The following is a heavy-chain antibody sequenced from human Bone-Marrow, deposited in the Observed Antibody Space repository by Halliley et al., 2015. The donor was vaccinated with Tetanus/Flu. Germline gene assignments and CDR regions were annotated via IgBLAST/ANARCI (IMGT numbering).Heavy chain of an antibody. CDR1: GGSFSGYY. CDR2: ISHGGVI. Sequence: TLSLTCSVYGGSFSGYYWTWIRQPPGKGLEWIGEISHGGVINYNASLKSRVILSVDTSKNQISLRLSFVTAADTAFYYCARGRVIVLDPTATRGLDAWGQGTTVTVSS. J-gene: IGHJ6*02. CDR3: ARGRVIVLDPTATRGLDA. D-gene: IGHD2-2*01. V-gene: IGHV4-34*01.